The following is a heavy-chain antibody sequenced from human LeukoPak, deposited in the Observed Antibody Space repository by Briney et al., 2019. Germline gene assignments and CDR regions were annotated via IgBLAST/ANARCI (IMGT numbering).Heavy chain of an antibody. V-gene: IGHV4-61*02. Sequence: SETLSLTCTVSGGSISSGSYYWSWIRQPAGKGLEWIGRIYTSGSTYYNPSLKSRVTISADTSKNQFSLKLSSVTAADTAVYYCASFVGAATTSHIDYWGQGTLVTASS. D-gene: IGHD1-26*01. CDR2: IYTSGST. CDR1: GGSISSGSYY. CDR3: ASFVGAATTSHIDY. J-gene: IGHJ4*02.